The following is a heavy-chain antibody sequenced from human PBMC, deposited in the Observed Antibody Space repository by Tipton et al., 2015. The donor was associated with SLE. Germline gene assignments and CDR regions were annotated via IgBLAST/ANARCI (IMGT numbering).Heavy chain of an antibody. CDR2: VYRSGST. D-gene: IGHD6-19*01. J-gene: IGHJ4*02. V-gene: IGHV4-4*02. Sequence: TLSLTCAVSGASIGSTNWWIWVRRPPGKGLEWIGEVYRSGSTNYNPSLKSRVTMSVDTSKNQFSLNLTSVTAADTALYYCARAGYSSGWYGRGFDNWGQGTLVTVSS. CDR1: GASIGSTNW. CDR3: ARAGYSSGWYGRGFDN.